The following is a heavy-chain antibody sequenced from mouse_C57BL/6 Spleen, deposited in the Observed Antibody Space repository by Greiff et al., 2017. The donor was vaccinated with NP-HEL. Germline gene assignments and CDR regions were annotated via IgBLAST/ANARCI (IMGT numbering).Heavy chain of an antibody. CDR3: ATLTLDY. V-gene: IGHV1-26*01. D-gene: IGHD4-1*01. CDR1: GYTFTDYY. CDR2: INPNNGGT. J-gene: IGHJ2*01. Sequence: EAQLQQSGPELVKPGASVKISCKASGYTFTDYYMNWVKQSHGKSLEWIGDINPNNGGTSYNQKFKGKATLTVDKSSSTAYMELRSLTSEDSAVYYCATLTLDYWGQGTTLTVSS.